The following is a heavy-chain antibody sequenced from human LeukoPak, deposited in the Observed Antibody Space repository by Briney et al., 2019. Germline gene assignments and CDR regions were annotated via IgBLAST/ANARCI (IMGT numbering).Heavy chain of an antibody. CDR2: ISGGCDNT. V-gene: IGHV3-23*01. CDR3: AKFEGALLGNYYMDV. D-gene: IGHD4/OR15-4a*01. Sequence: GGSLRLSCAASGFPFSSFAMSWVRQAPGKGLEWVSTISGGCDNTYFADSVKGRFTISRDNSKNTLFLQMVSLRAEDTAVYYCAKFEGALLGNYYMDVWGKGTTVTVSS. J-gene: IGHJ6*03. CDR1: GFPFSSFA.